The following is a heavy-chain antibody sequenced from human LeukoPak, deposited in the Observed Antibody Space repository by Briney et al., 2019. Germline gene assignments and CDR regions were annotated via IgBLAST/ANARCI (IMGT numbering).Heavy chain of an antibody. D-gene: IGHD2-2*03. Sequence: PGGTLRLSCSASGFTFTTYGMNWVRQAPGKALEWVSGIGGSGTRTYYADSVKGRFTISRDNSKNTLYLQMNSLRDEDTAVYYCAKDSHWILFDDWGQGTLVTVSS. CDR3: AKDSHWILFDD. J-gene: IGHJ4*02. CDR2: IGGSGTRT. CDR1: GFTFTTYG. V-gene: IGHV3-23*01.